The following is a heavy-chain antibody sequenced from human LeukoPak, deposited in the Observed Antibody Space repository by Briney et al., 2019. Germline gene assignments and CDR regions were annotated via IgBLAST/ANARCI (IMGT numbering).Heavy chain of an antibody. CDR2: ISSSGSTI. CDR3: AREAYDFWSGYYIDY. J-gene: IGHJ4*02. Sequence: GGSLRLSCAASGFTFSDYYMSWIRQAPGKGLEWVSYISSSGSTIYYADSVKGRFTISRDNAKNSLYLQMNSRRAEDTAVYYCAREAYDFWSGYYIDYWGQGTLVTVSS. CDR1: GFTFSDYY. D-gene: IGHD3-3*01. V-gene: IGHV3-11*04.